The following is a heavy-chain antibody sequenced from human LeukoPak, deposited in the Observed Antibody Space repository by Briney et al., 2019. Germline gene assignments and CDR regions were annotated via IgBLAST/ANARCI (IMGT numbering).Heavy chain of an antibody. CDR3: ARGKAWFGELSLSPDYYYYYMDV. V-gene: IGHV1-18*01. Sequence: ASVKVSCKASGCTFTSYGISWVRQAPGQGLEWMGWISAYNGNTNYAQKLQGRVTMTTDTSTSTAYMELRSLRSDDTAVYYCARGKAWFGELSLSPDYYYYYMDVWGKGTTVTVSS. CDR1: GCTFTSYG. D-gene: IGHD3-10*01. J-gene: IGHJ6*03. CDR2: ISAYNGNT.